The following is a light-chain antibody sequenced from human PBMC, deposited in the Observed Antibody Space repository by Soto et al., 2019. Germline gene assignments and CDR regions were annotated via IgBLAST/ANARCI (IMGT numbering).Light chain of an antibody. CDR2: AAS. Sequence: DIQMTQSPSSLSASVGDRVTITCRASQSIIKCLNWYQHKPGKAPLLLIFAASNLQSGVPSRFSGSGSGTDFTLTINSLLPEDFATYYCQQSYSSPWTFGQGTKVEIK. V-gene: IGKV1-39*01. CDR1: QSIIKC. J-gene: IGKJ1*01. CDR3: QQSYSSPWT.